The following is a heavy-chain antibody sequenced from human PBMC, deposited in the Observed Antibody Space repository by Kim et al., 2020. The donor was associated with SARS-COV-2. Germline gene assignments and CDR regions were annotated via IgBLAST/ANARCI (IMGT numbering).Heavy chain of an antibody. D-gene: IGHD6-19*01. Sequence: YADSVKGRFTISRDNSKNTLYLQMNSLRAEDTAVYYCAKEYALGGSGLDYWGQGTLVTVSS. V-gene: IGHV3-23*01. CDR3: AKEYALGGSGLDY. J-gene: IGHJ4*02.